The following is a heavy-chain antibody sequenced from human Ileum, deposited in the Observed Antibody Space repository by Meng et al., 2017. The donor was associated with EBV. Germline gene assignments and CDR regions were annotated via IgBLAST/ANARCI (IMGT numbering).Heavy chain of an antibody. V-gene: IGHV1-18*01. D-gene: IGHD1-26*01. CDR2: ISAYNGNT. J-gene: IGHJ4*02. CDR3: ARAGNGGSYYFTY. CDR1: GYTFSNYG. Sequence: VQLVQAGAEVKKPGDSVKVSCKASGYTFSNYGISWLRQAPGQGLEWMGWISAYNGNTNYAQNLQGRVTMTTDTSTGTAYMEVRCLRSDDTAVYYCARAGNGGSYYFTYWGQGTLVTVSS.